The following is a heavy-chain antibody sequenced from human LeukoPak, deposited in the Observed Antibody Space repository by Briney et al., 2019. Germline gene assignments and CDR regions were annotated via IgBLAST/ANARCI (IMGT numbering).Heavy chain of an antibody. CDR1: GGSFSDYY. CDR2: INHSGRT. J-gene: IGHJ6*03. V-gene: IGHV4-34*01. D-gene: IGHD3-10*01. Sequence: SETLSLTCAVYGGSFSDYYWSWIRQPPGKGLEWIGEINHSGRTNYNPSLKSRVTISVDTSKNQFSLKLSSVTAADTAVYYCARLYGSGSYWDYYYYYMDVWGKGTTVTISS. CDR3: ARLYGSGSYWDYYYYYMDV.